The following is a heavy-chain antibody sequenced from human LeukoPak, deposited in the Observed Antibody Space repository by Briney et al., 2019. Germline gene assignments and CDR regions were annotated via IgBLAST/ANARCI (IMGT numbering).Heavy chain of an antibody. V-gene: IGHV4-4*07. CDR3: ARDPGAARPTAFDI. J-gene: IGHJ3*02. CDR2: IYTSGST. Sequence: PSETLSLTCTVSGGSISSYYWSWIRQPAGKGLEWIGRIYTSGSTNYNPSLKSRVTMSVDTSKNQFSLKLSSVTAADTAVYYCARDPGAARPTAFDIWGQGTMVTVSS. CDR1: GGSISSYY. D-gene: IGHD6-6*01.